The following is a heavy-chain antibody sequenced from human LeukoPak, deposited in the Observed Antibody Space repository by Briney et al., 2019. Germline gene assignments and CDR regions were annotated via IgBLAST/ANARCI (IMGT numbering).Heavy chain of an antibody. V-gene: IGHV3-23*01. CDR1: GFTFSNYA. Sequence: GGSLRLSCAASGFTFSNYAMTWVRQAPGKGLKWVSDISGSGNSRFYANSVKGRFTISRDNSKNTLYLQMNSLRAEDTAVYYCARPYSSTSYYLDYWGQGTLVTVSS. CDR3: ARPYSSTSYYLDY. CDR2: ISGSGNSR. D-gene: IGHD6-19*01. J-gene: IGHJ4*02.